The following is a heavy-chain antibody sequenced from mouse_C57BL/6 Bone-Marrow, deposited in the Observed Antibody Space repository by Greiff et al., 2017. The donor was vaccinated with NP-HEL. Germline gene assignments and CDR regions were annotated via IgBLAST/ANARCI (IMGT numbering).Heavy chain of an antibody. CDR1: GYTFTSYW. CDR3: ARRLTTVVAPYFDY. J-gene: IGHJ2*01. Sequence: QVQLKQPGAELVRPGTSVKLSCKASGYTFTSYWMHWVKQRPGQGLEWIGVIDPSDSYTNYNQKFKGKATLTVDTSSSTAYMQLSSLTSEDSLVYYCARRLTTVVAPYFDYWGQGTTLTVSS. V-gene: IGHV1-59*01. CDR2: IDPSDSYT. D-gene: IGHD1-1*01.